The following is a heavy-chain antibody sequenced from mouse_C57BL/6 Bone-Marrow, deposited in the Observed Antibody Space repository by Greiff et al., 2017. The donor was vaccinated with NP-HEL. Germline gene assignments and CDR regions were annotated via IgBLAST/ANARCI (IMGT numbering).Heavy chain of an antibody. CDR3: TRGFITTVVATRGIAY. V-gene: IGHV5-9-1*02. Sequence: EVMLVESGEGLVKPGGSLKLSCAASGFTFSSYAMSWVRQTPEKRLEWVAYISSGGDYIYYADTVKGRFTISRDNARNTLYLQMSSLKSEDTAMYYCTRGFITTVVATRGIAYWGQGTLVTVSA. D-gene: IGHD1-1*01. CDR1: GFTFSSYA. CDR2: ISSGGDYI. J-gene: IGHJ3*01.